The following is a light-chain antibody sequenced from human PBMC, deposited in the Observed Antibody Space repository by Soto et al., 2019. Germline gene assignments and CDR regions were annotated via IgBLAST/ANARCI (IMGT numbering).Light chain of an antibody. CDR2: DAS. Sequence: ENVLTHSPDTLSLSPVERATLSCRAIQIVSSGSLAWYQQKPGQAPRLLIYDASSRATGIPARFSGSGSGTDFTLTISSLEPEDFAVYHCQQRFNWPSITFGQGTRLEIK. CDR1: QIVSSGS. V-gene: IGKV3D-20*02. CDR3: QQRFNWPSIT. J-gene: IGKJ5*01.